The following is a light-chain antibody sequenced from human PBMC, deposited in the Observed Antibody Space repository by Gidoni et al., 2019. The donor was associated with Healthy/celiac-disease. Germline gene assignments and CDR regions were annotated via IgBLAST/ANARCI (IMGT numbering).Light chain of an antibody. Sequence: QSALTTPAPVSGSPGQSLPISCTGTSSDVVGYNYVSWSQQHPGKAPNLMIYDVSNRPSGVSTRCSGSKSGNTASLTISGLQAEDEADYYCSSYTSSSTLVFGGGTKLTVL. CDR2: DVS. CDR3: SSYTSSSTLV. V-gene: IGLV2-14*01. CDR1: SSDVVGYNY. J-gene: IGLJ2*01.